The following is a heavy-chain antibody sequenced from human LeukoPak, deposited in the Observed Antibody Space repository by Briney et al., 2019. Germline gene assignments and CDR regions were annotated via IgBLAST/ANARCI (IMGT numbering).Heavy chain of an antibody. J-gene: IGHJ6*03. CDR2: IYTSGST. CDR1: GASLSSYY. Sequence: SETLSLTCTVSGASLSSYYWSWIRQPAGKGLEWIGRIYTSGSTTYNPSLKSRATLSLDTSKNQFSLKLTSVTAADTAVYYCANEVIRDHFYDYMDVWGKGTTVTISS. D-gene: IGHD3-10*01. V-gene: IGHV4-4*07. CDR3: ANEVIRDHFYDYMDV.